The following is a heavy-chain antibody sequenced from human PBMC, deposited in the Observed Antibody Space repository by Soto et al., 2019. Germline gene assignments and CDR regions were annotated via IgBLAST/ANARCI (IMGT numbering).Heavy chain of an antibody. J-gene: IGHJ4*02. V-gene: IGHV1-58*01. CDR2: IVGGSGST. CDR3: AADWSNRPFDF. Sequence: SVNVSCKASGFTLTSADVQWVRQTRGQRLEWIGWIVGGSGSTNYAQQFQGRLAITRDMSTSTVYMELSSLRSEDTAVYYCAADWSNRPFDFWGQGTLVTVSS. CDR1: GFTLTSAD. D-gene: IGHD3-3*01.